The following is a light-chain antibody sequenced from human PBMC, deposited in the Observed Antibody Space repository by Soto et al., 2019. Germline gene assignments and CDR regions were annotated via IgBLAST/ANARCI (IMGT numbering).Light chain of an antibody. V-gene: IGKV1-5*03. CDR2: KAS. CDR3: QQYKDYPLT. Sequence: DIQMTQSPSTLSASIGDGVTISCRASQSIDSSLAWYQQKSGKAPKVVITKASILEGGVPSRFSGSVSGTEFTLTISNLQPEDFATYYCQQYKDYPLTFGGGTKVDI. J-gene: IGKJ4*01. CDR1: QSIDSS.